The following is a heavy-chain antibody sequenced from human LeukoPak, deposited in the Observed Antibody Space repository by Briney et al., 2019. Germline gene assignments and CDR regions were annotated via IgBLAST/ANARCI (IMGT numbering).Heavy chain of an antibody. Sequence: GGSLRLSCAASGFTLSSYAMSWVRQAPGKEPEWISYISSSGSLVYYADSVKGRFTVSRDNAQKSLFLQMNGLRVEDTAMYYCARDSLHNYGGTGYGYYFDYWGQGTPVTVSS. J-gene: IGHJ4*02. V-gene: IGHV3-48*04. CDR1: GFTLSSYA. D-gene: IGHD4/OR15-4a*01. CDR3: ARDSLHNYGGTGYGYYFDY. CDR2: ISSSGSLV.